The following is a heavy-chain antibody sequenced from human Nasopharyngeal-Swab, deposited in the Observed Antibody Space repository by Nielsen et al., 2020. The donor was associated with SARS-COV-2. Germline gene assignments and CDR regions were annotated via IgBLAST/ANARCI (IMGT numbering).Heavy chain of an antibody. V-gene: IGHV3-73*01. CDR1: GFTFSGSA. D-gene: IGHD6-19*01. CDR2: IRSKANSYAT. CDR3: TRPYSSGWYEY. J-gene: IGHJ4*02. Sequence: GESLKISCAASGFTFSGSAMHWVRQASGKGLEWVGRIRSKANSYATAYAASVKGRFTISRDDSKSTAYLQMNSLKTEDTAVYYCTRPYSSGWYEYWGQGTLVTVSS.